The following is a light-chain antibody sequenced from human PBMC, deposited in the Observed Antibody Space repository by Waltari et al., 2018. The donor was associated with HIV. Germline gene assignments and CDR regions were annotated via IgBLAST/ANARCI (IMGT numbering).Light chain of an antibody. Sequence: QPVLTQPPSASGTPGHGVTISCSGSNSNIGTHSVYWYQHLPGMAPKLLIYRNNRRPPGIPYRVSGSRSGTSASLAISGLRSEDEADYYCATWDDSLIWVFGGGTKLTVL. CDR1: NSNIGTHS. CDR3: ATWDDSLIWV. V-gene: IGLV1-47*01. J-gene: IGLJ3*02. CDR2: RNN.